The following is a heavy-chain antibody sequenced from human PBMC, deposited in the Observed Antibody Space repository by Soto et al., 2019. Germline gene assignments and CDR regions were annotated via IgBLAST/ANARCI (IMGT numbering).Heavy chain of an antibody. CDR3: ARAVVVPSLNWFAP. CDR1: GFTSSSYC. J-gene: IGHJ5*02. CDR2: IKQDGSEK. Sequence: WGPLTLSCAANGFTSSSYCVSWVDQATGDWVEWVANIKQDGSEKYYVDSVKGRFTISRDNAKNSLYLQMNSLRAEDTAVYFCARAVVVPSLNWFAPWGQGTLVNVSS. V-gene: IGHV3-7*03. D-gene: IGHD2-2*01.